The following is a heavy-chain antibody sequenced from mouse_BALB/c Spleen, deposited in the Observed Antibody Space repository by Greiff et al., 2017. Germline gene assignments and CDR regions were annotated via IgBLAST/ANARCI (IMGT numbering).Heavy chain of an antibody. Sequence: VQLQESGPGLVAPSQSLSITCTVSGFSLTSYGVHWVRQPPGKGLEWLGVIWAGGSTNYNSALMSRLSISKDNSKSQVFLKMNSLQTDDTAMYYCARDRRGYGSSPFAYWGQGTLVTVSA. CDR1: GFSLTSYG. V-gene: IGHV2-9*02. D-gene: IGHD1-1*01. CDR3: ARDRRGYGSSPFAY. CDR2: IWAGGST. J-gene: IGHJ3*01.